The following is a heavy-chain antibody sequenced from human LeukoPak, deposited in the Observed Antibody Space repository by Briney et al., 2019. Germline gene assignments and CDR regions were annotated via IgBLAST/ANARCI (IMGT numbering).Heavy chain of an antibody. CDR1: GGSISIYY. J-gene: IGHJ4*02. Sequence: PSETLSLTCAVSGGSISIYYWSWIRQPPGKGLEWIGYIYYSGSTNYNPSLKSRVTISVDTSKNQFSLKLSSVTAADTAVYYCARGLRYFDWLPWYWGQGTLVTVSS. D-gene: IGHD3-9*01. CDR2: IYYSGST. V-gene: IGHV4-59*01. CDR3: ARGLRYFDWLPWY.